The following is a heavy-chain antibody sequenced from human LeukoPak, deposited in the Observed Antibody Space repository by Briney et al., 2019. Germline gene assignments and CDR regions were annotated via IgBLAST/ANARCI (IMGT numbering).Heavy chain of an antibody. D-gene: IGHD6-13*01. V-gene: IGHV4-59*01. CDR3: ARAGANGIEAAGSLRY. CDR2: IYYTGTT. CDR1: GGSFSTYY. Sequence: PSETLSLTCTVSGGSFSTYYWSWIRQPPGKGLEWIGYIYYTGTTNYNPSLKSRVTISVDTSKNQFSLNLSSVTAADTDVYYCARAGANGIEAAGSLRYWGQGTLVTVSS. J-gene: IGHJ4*02.